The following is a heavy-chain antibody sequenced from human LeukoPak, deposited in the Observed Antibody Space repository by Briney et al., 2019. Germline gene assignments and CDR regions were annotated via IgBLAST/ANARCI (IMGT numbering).Heavy chain of an antibody. CDR3: ARQQLDIHHNNWFDP. CDR1: GGTFSSYA. V-gene: IGHV1-69*04. J-gene: IGHJ5*02. D-gene: IGHD6-13*01. CDR2: IIPILGIA. Sequence: ASVKVSCKASGGTFSSYAISWVRQAPGQGLEWMGRIIPILGIANYAQKFQGRVTITADKSTSTAYMELSSLRSEDTAVYYCARQQLDIHHNNWFDPWGQGTLVTASS.